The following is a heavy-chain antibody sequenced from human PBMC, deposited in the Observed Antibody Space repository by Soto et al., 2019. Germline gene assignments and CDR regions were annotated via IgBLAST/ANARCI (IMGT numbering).Heavy chain of an antibody. CDR3: ARDQLGYDDYVKWFDP. CDR1: GYSISRGYY. Sequence: PSETMSPTCAVCGYSISRGYYCGWIRQPPGEGLQRIGSIYHSGSTFYNPSLKSRVTISVDTSKNQFSLKLTSVTAADTAVYYCARDQLGYDDYVKWFDPWGQGTRVTVSS. J-gene: IGHJ5*02. CDR2: IYHSGST. V-gene: IGHV4-38-2*02. D-gene: IGHD4-17*01.